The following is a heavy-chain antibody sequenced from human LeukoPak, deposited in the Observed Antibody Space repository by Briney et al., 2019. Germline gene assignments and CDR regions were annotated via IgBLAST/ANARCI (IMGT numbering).Heavy chain of an antibody. V-gene: IGHV3-66*01. CDR2: MYSGGST. J-gene: IGHJ1*01. CDR3: ARPGSSY. D-gene: IGHD3-10*01. CDR1: GLTGNRNY. Sequence: ERSLRLACGASGLTGNRNYMMWVRQAPGGGLEWLSTMYSGGSTFYADSVKGRFIISRDDSRNTVYLQMNGLRVDDSATYYCARPGSSYWGQGTLLVVSS.